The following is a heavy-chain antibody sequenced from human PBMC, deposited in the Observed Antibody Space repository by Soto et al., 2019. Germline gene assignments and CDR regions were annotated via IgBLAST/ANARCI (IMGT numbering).Heavy chain of an antibody. Sequence: SETLSLTCTVSGCSISNYYWSWIRLPPGKGPEWIGYIYESGSTNYNPSLKSRVIISGDKSKNQFSLKLTSVTAADTAVYYCARRGTMTNFYYDYMDVWGKGTTVTVSS. CDR3: ARRGTMTNFYYDYMDV. V-gene: IGHV4-59*08. CDR2: IYESGST. D-gene: IGHD4-17*01. CDR1: GCSISNYY. J-gene: IGHJ6*03.